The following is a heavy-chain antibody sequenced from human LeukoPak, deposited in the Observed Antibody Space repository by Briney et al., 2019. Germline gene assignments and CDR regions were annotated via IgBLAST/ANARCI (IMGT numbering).Heavy chain of an antibody. D-gene: IGHD6-13*01. V-gene: IGHV4-59*01. Sequence: PSETLSLTCTVSGGSISSYYWSWIRQPPGKGLEWIGYIYYSGSTNYNPSLKSRVTISVDTSKNQFSLTLSSVTAADTAVYYCARGGHSSSWYPNRVGAFDIWGQGTMVTVSS. CDR3: ARGGHSSSWYPNRVGAFDI. CDR2: IYYSGST. CDR1: GGSISSYY. J-gene: IGHJ3*02.